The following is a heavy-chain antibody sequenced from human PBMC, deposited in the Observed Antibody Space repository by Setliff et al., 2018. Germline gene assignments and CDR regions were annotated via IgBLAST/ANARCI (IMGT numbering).Heavy chain of an antibody. J-gene: IGHJ4*02. CDR1: GGSFSGYY. V-gene: IGHV4-34*01. CDR3: TKGRVGLAARAGY. D-gene: IGHD1-26*01. Sequence: SETLSLTCAVYGGSFSGYYWSWIRQPPGKGLEWIGEINHSGSTNYNPSLKSRVTISVDTSRNQFSLQLSSVTSADTAIYYCTKGRVGLAARAGYWGQGTLVTV. CDR2: INHSGST.